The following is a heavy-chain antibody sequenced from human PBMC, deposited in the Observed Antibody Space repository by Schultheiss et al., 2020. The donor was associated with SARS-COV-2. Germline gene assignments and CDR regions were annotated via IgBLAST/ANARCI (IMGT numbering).Heavy chain of an antibody. Sequence: GGSLRLSCAASGFTFDDYAMHWVRQAPGKGLEWVAVIWYDGSNKYYADSVKGRFTISRDNAKDSLFLQMNSLRAEDTALYFCVRGALAGPFDYWGQGISVTVSS. D-gene: IGHD6-19*01. V-gene: IGHV3-33*08. CDR1: GFTFDDYA. J-gene: IGHJ4*02. CDR2: IWYDGSNK. CDR3: VRGALAGPFDY.